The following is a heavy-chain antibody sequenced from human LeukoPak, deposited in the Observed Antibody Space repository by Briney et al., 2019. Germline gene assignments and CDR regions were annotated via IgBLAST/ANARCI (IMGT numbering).Heavy chain of an antibody. CDR3: ARGYYDSSGHHDY. J-gene: IGHJ4*02. CDR1: GGSIRSGGYS. CDR2: INHSGST. V-gene: IGHV4-30-2*01. D-gene: IGHD3-22*01. Sequence: SETLSLTCAVSGGSIRSGGYSWSWIRQPPGKGLEWIGEINHSGSTNYNPSLKSRVTISVDTSKNQFSLKLSSVTAADTAVYYCARGYYDSSGHHDYWGQGTLVTVSS.